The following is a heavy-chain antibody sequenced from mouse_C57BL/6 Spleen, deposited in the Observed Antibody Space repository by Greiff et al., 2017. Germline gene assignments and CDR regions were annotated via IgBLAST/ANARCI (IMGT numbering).Heavy chain of an antibody. CDR2: ISYSGST. V-gene: IGHV3-8*01. Sequence: EVQLQESGPGLAKPSQTLSLTCSVTGYSITGDYWNWIRKFPGNKLEYMGYISYSGSTYYNPSLKSRISITRDTSKNQYYLQLNSVTTEDTATYYCARSQLGNYFDYWGQGTTLTVSS. CDR1: GYSITGDY. D-gene: IGHD4-1*02. CDR3: ARSQLGNYFDY. J-gene: IGHJ2*01.